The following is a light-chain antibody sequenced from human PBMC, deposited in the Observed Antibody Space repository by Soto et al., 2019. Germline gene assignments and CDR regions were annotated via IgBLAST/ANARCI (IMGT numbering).Light chain of an antibody. CDR1: QSVRSN. CDR3: QQYTNWLIP. CDR2: GAS. V-gene: IGKV3-15*01. J-gene: IGKJ5*01. Sequence: THSKTTLPGSPGERVKLSCRASQSVRSNLAWYQHIPGQAPRLLISGASTRATGIPARFSGSGSGTEFTLTISSLQSEDVAVYCCQQYTNWLIPFAQGTR.